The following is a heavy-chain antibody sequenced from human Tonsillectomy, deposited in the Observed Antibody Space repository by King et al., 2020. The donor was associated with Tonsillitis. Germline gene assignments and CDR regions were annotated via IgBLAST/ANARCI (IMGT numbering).Heavy chain of an antibody. Sequence: QLVQSGAEVKKPGASVKVSCKASEYSFSKYYMHWVRQAPGEGLEWMGVINPSDGSTSYAQKFQDRVPVTRDTSTSTVYMEVNSLRSEDTAVYYCASGYFYDSSDEGWFDPWGQGTLVTVPS. CDR3: ASGYFYDSSDEGWFDP. CDR1: EYSFSKYY. V-gene: IGHV1-46*03. CDR2: INPSDGST. D-gene: IGHD3-22*01. J-gene: IGHJ5*02.